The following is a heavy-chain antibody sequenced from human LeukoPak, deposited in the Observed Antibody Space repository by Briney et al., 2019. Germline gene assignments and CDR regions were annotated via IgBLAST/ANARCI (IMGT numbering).Heavy chain of an antibody. V-gene: IGHV3-21*01. CDR2: ISSSRTYI. Sequence: PGGSLRLSCAASGFTFSSYSMNWVRQAPGKGLEWVSSISSSRTYIYYADSVKGRFTISRDNAKNSLYLQMNSLRAEDTAVYYCARDARYCSGDNCNSAYWGQGTLVTVSS. D-gene: IGHD2-15*01. CDR3: ARDARYCSGDNCNSAY. J-gene: IGHJ4*02. CDR1: GFTFSSYS.